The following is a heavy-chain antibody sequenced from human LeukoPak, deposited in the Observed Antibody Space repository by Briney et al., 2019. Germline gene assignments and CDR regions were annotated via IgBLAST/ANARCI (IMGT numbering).Heavy chain of an antibody. J-gene: IGHJ4*02. V-gene: IGHV3-66*01. CDR2: IYSGGRT. CDR1: GFTVSSNY. Sequence: GGSLRLSCAASGFTVSSNYMSWVRQAPGKGLEWVSVIYSGGRTHYTDSVKGRFIISRDNSKNTLYLQMNSLRAEDTAVYYCARERGRGVISPYFDYWGQGALVTVSS. D-gene: IGHD3-10*01. CDR3: ARERGRGVISPYFDY.